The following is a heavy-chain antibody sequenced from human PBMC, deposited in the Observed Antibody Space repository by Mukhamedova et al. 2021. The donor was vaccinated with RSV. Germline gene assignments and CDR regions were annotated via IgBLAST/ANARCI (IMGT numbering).Heavy chain of an antibody. Sequence: IRQPPGKALEWLAYIFSNDEKSYSTSLKSRLTISKDTSKSQVVLTMTNMDPVDTATYYCARISYDFWSGYSNPFDYWGQGTLLT. CDR2: IFSNDEK. V-gene: IGHV2-26*01. J-gene: IGHJ4*02. CDR3: ARISYDFWSGYSNPFDY. D-gene: IGHD3-3*01.